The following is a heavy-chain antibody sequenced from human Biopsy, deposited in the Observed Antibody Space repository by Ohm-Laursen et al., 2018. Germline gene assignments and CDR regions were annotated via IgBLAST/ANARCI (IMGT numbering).Heavy chain of an antibody. J-gene: IGHJ6*02. CDR3: AGMDCSGGSCHYYSYGMDV. CDR1: GGSISNNNYY. D-gene: IGHD2-15*01. Sequence: GTLSLTCTVSGGSISNNNYYWGWIRQPPGKGLEWIGSIFYRGSTHYKPSLKSRVNISVDTSKNQFSLKLNSVTAADTAVYYCAGMDCSGGSCHYYSYGMDVWGQGTTVTVSS. CDR2: IFYRGST. V-gene: IGHV4-39*01.